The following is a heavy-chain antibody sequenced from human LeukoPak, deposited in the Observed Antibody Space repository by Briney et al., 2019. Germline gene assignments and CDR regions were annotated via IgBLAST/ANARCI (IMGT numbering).Heavy chain of an antibody. CDR2: IKQDGSEK. CDR1: GFTFSSYW. Sequence: GGSLRLSCVASGFTFSSYWMRWVRQAPGKGLEWVANIKQDGSEKYYVDSVKGRFTISRDNAKNSLYLQMNSLRAEDTGVYYCARDVAYSAFDYWGQGTLVTVSS. J-gene: IGHJ4*02. V-gene: IGHV3-7*01. D-gene: IGHD2-21*01. CDR3: ARDVAYSAFDY.